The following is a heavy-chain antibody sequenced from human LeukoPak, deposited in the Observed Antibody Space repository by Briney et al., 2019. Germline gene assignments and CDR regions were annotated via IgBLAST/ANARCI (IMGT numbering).Heavy chain of an antibody. D-gene: IGHD3-10*01. CDR2: ISGRGETS. CDR3: AKYFASGSYYKLPH. CDR1: GFTFSSYA. J-gene: IGHJ1*01. Sequence: GGSLRLSCAASGFTFSSYAMSWVRQAPGKGLEWVSAISGRGETSYYADSVKGRFTISRDNSKNTLYLQMNSLRAEDTAVYYCAKYFASGSYYKLPHWGQGTLVTVSS. V-gene: IGHV3-23*01.